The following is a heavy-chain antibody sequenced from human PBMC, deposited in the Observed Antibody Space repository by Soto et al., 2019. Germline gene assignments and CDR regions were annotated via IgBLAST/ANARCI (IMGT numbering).Heavy chain of an antibody. D-gene: IGHD3-16*01. CDR2: IDPSDSYT. V-gene: IGHV5-10-1*01. CDR3: AGGDMLLFSYGMDV. CDR1: GYSFTSYW. J-gene: IGHJ6*02. Sequence: GESLKISCKGSGYSFTSYWIRWVRQMPGKGLEWMGRIDPSDSYTNYSPSFQGHVTISADKSISTAYLQWSSLKASDTAMYYCAGGDMLLFSYGMDVWGQGTTVTVSS.